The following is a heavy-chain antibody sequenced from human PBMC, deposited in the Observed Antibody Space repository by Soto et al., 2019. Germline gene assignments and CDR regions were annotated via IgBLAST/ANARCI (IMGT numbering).Heavy chain of an antibody. CDR1: GFTFKDFG. CDR3: AKDVGYGVTLFEF. J-gene: IGHJ4*02. Sequence: PGGSLRLSCAVSGFTFKDFGMAWVRQSPGKGLEWVSTVSGGGENTHYRDSVNGRFTISRDNSKNTLYLQMSSMRADDTATYYCAKDVGYGVTLFEFWGQGTLVTVSS. CDR2: VSGGGENT. D-gene: IGHD4-17*01. V-gene: IGHV3-23*01.